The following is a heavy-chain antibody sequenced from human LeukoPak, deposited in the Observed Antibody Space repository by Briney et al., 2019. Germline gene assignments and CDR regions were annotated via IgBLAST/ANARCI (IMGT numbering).Heavy chain of an antibody. V-gene: IGHV4-34*01. CDR3: TRAVAEHPD. Sequence: SETLSLTCGVSGVPFSHYYWSWVRQSPTQGLEWIGEINHSGYTNYNPSLKSRVTMSIDTSKNQFSLKLTSVTAADAGVYYCTRAVAEHPDWGQGTLVTVSS. CDR2: INHSGYT. D-gene: IGHD6-19*01. CDR1: GVPFSHYY. J-gene: IGHJ4*02.